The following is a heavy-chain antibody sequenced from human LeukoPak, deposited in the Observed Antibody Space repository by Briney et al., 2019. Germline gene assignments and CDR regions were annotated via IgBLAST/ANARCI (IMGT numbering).Heavy chain of an antibody. CDR2: INHSGST. D-gene: IGHD3-3*01. CDR3: ARGKRKFLEWLLHQNYYYYYMDV. CDR1: GGSFSGYY. V-gene: IGHV4-34*01. J-gene: IGHJ6*03. Sequence: SETLSLTCAVYGGSFSGYYWSWIRQPPGKGLEWIGEINHSGSTNYNPSLKSRVTISADTSKNQFSLKLSSVTAADTAVYYCARGKRKFLEWLLHQNYYYYYMDVWGKGTTVTVSS.